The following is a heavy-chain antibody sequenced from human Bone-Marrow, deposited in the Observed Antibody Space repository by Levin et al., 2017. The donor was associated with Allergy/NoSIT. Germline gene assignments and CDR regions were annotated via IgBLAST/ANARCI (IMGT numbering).Heavy chain of an antibody. D-gene: IGHD3-10*01. CDR1: GFTFSRYS. CDR3: AAGFFVSGSSLYYTMDV. J-gene: IGHJ6*02. CDR2: ISDNGNVT. Sequence: PGGSLRLSCEASGFTFSRYSMHWVRQAPGQGLEWVALISDNGNVTYKTDSVKGRFAISRDNSKNTLYLQMRSLRPEDTAVYYCAAGFFVSGSSLYYTMDVWGRGTTVTVSS. V-gene: IGHV3-30*09.